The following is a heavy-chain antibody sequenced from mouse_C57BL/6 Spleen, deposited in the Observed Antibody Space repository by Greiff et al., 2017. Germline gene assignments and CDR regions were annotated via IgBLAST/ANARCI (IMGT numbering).Heavy chain of an antibody. V-gene: IGHV1-55*01. J-gene: IGHJ1*03. Sequence: QVQLKQPGAELVKPGASVKMSCKASGYTFTSYWITWVKQRPGQGLEWIGDIYPGSGSTNYNEKFKSKATLTVDTSSSTAYMQLSSLTSEDSAVYYCARYYYSERYCDVWGTGTTVTVSS. CDR3: ARYYYSERYCDV. CDR1: GYTFTSYW. D-gene: IGHD2-12*01. CDR2: IYPGSGST.